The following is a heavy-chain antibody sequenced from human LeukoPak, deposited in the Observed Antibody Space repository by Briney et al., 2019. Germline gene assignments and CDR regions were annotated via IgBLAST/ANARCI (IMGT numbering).Heavy chain of an antibody. Sequence: PGGSLRLSCAASGFTLSSYSMNWVRQAPGKGLEWVSSISSSSSYIYYADSVKGRFTISRDNSKNTLSLQMNSLRAEDTAVYYCAELGITMIGGVWGKGTTVTISS. CDR3: AELGITMIGGV. CDR2: ISSSSSYI. J-gene: IGHJ6*04. D-gene: IGHD3-10*02. V-gene: IGHV3-21*04. CDR1: GFTLSSYS.